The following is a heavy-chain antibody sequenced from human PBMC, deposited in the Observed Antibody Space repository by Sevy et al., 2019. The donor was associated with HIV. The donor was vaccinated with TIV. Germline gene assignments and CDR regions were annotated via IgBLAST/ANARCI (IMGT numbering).Heavy chain of an antibody. D-gene: IGHD3-9*01. J-gene: IGHJ6*02. V-gene: IGHV1-2*02. CDR1: GYTFTGYY. Sequence: ASVKVSCKASGYTFTGYYMHWVRQAPGQGLEWMGWINPNSGGTNYAQKFQGRVTITADESTSTAYMELSSLRSEDTAVYYCARDLTFEKYGMDVWGQGTTVTVSS. CDR2: INPNSGGT. CDR3: ARDLTFEKYGMDV.